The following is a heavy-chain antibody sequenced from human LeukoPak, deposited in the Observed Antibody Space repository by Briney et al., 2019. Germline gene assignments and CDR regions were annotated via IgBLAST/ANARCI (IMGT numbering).Heavy chain of an antibody. V-gene: IGHV3-23*01. CDR2: ISGSGGST. D-gene: IGHD3-9*01. CDR3: AKGPAPLRYFDWSNQNFDY. J-gene: IGHJ4*02. Sequence: GGSLRLSCAASGFTFSTYSMNWVRQAPGKGLEWVSAISGSGGSTYYADSVKGRFTISRDNSKNTLYLQMNSLRAEDTAVYYCAKGPAPLRYFDWSNQNFDYWGQGTLVTVSS. CDR1: GFTFSTYS.